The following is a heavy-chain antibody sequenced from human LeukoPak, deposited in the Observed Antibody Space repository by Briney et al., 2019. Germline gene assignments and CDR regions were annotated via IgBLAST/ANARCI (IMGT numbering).Heavy chain of an antibody. CDR2: IIGNAATI. D-gene: IGHD3-3*01. Sequence: GGSLRLSCTASGFTFGTYAMNWVRQAPGKGLQWVALIIGNAATIAYADSVRGRFTISRDNSKNTLYLQMTSLRVEDTAVYYCVKDRTPDGYYSVDYWGQGILVTVSS. V-gene: IGHV3-23*01. CDR3: VKDRTPDGYYSVDY. J-gene: IGHJ4*02. CDR1: GFTFGTYA.